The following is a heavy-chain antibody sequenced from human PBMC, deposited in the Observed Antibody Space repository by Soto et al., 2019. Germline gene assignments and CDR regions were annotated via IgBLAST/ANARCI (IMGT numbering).Heavy chain of an antibody. CDR1: GFTFGSYW. Sequence: ESGGGLVQPGGSLRLSCAVSGFTFGSYWMNWVRLIPGKGLEWVAYIKPDGRATYYVDSVKGRFTISRDNAKNSLYLQMNSLRVEDTSVYYCARAGYCGPGCYYYFDYWGQGTLVTVSS. D-gene: IGHD2-21*02. J-gene: IGHJ4*02. V-gene: IGHV3-7*01. CDR3: ARAGYCGPGCYYYFDY. CDR2: IKPDGRAT.